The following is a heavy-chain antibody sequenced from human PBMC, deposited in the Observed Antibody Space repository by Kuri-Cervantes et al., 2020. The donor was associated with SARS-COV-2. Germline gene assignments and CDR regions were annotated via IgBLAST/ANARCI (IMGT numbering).Heavy chain of an antibody. V-gene: IGHV3-48*01. CDR2: ISSSSSTI. CDR3: AKAGSRMVRGVIEVPAYD. J-gene: IGHJ4*02. D-gene: IGHD3-10*01. Sequence: GESLKISCAASGFTFSSYSMNWVRQAPGKGLEWVSYISSSSSTIYYADSVKGRFTISRDNAKNSLYLQMNSLRAEDTAVYYCAKAGSRMVRGVIEVPAYDWGQGTLVTVSS. CDR1: GFTFSSYS.